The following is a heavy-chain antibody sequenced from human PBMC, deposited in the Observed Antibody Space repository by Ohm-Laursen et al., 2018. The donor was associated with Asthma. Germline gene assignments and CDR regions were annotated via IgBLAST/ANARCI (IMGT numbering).Heavy chain of an antibody. Sequence: ASVKVSCKASGYTFTSYYMHWVRQDPGQGLEWMGIINPSGGSTSYAQKFQGRVTMTRDTSTSTVYMELSSLRSEDTAVYYCARVMEYYDFWSGYYHPYGMDVWGQGTTVTVSS. CDR1: GYTFTSYY. CDR3: ARVMEYYDFWSGYYHPYGMDV. J-gene: IGHJ6*02. CDR2: INPSGGST. V-gene: IGHV1-46*01. D-gene: IGHD3-3*01.